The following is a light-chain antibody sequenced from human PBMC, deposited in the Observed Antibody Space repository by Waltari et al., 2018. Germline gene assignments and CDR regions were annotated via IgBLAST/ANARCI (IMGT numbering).Light chain of an antibody. J-gene: IGLJ2*01. Sequence: QSALTQPASVSGSPGQSITISCTGTNTDVGAYNYVSWFQQHPGKAPKLILYEVSNRPSGVSNRFSGSKSGNTASLTISGLQAGDEADYYCNSYTSSSSLDGSVVFGGGTKVTVL. CDR2: EVS. CDR1: NTDVGAYNY. CDR3: NSYTSSSSLDGSVV. V-gene: IGLV2-14*01.